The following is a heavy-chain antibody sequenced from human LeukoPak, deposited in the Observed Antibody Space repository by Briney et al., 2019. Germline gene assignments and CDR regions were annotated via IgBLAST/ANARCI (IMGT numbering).Heavy chain of an antibody. Sequence: GGSLRLSCAASEFTFSSYAMQWVRQAPGKGLEWVSTIGGGGGSTDYTDSVKGRFTISRDNSKNTLYLQMNSLGAEDTAVYYCAKGHRYCTSGNCNSAVDYWGQGTLVTVSS. V-gene: IGHV3-23*01. CDR2: IGGGGGST. CDR3: AKGHRYCTSGNCNSAVDY. J-gene: IGHJ4*02. D-gene: IGHD2-15*01. CDR1: EFTFSSYA.